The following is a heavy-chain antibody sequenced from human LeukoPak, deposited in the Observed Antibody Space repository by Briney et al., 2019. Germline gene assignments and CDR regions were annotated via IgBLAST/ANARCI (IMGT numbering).Heavy chain of an antibody. CDR3: ARLLRYGSGSYFNWFDP. Sequence: SETLSLTCTVSGGSISSYYWSWIRQPPGKGLEWIGYIYYSGSTNYNPSLKSRVTISVDTSKNQFSLKLSSVTAADTAVYYCARLLRYGSGSYFNWFDPWGQGTLVTVSS. V-gene: IGHV4-59*01. CDR1: GGSISSYY. D-gene: IGHD3-10*01. CDR2: IYYSGST. J-gene: IGHJ5*02.